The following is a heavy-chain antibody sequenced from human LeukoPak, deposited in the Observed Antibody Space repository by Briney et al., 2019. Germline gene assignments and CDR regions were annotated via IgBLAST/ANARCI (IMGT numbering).Heavy chain of an antibody. J-gene: IGHJ4*02. CDR2: INTNTGNP. CDR1: GYTFTNYP. Sequence: GASGKVSCKASGYTFTNYPIIWVRQAPGQGLEWMASINTNTGNPTYAQGFTGRFVFSLDTSVSTAYLQITSLKAEDSVVYYCARGGYSRGQGSPFDYWGQGTLVTVSS. CDR3: ARGGYSRGQGSPFDY. V-gene: IGHV7-4-1*02. D-gene: IGHD6-19*01.